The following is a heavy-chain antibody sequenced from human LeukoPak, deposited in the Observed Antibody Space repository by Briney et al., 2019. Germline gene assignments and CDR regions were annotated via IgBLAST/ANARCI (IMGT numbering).Heavy chain of an antibody. Sequence: GEALKISCRGSGYSFTSYWIGWVRQMPGKGLEWMVIIYPGGSDTIYSSSFQGQVTISADKSISTAYLQWSSLKASDTAMYYCARHRGSWFGEPQLDYWGQGTLVTVSS. CDR1: GYSFTSYW. CDR2: IYPGGSDT. CDR3: ARHRGSWFGEPQLDY. D-gene: IGHD3-10*01. V-gene: IGHV5-51*01. J-gene: IGHJ4*02.